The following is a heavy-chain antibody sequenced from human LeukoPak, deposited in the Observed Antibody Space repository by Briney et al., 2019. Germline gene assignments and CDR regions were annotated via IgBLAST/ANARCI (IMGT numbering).Heavy chain of an antibody. Sequence: GGSLRLSCAASGFTFSSYSMHWVRQAPGKGLEWVAVIWYDGSNKYYADSVKGRFTISRDNSKNTLYLQMNSLRAEDTAVYYCARDLTGRNYFDYWGQGTLVTVSS. CDR1: GFTFSSYS. CDR2: IWYDGSNK. CDR3: ARDLTGRNYFDY. J-gene: IGHJ4*02. D-gene: IGHD3-9*01. V-gene: IGHV3-33*01.